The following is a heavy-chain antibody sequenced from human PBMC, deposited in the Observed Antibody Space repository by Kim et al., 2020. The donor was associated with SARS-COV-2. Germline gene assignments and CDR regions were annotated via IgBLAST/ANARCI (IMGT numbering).Heavy chain of an antibody. D-gene: IGHD3-10*01. Sequence: ASVKVSCKASGYTFTAYYMHWVRQAPGQGLEWMGWINPNSGGTNYAQKFQGRVTMTRDTSISTAYMELSSLRSDDTTMYYCARRYGSGKYNCFYPWGHGT. CDR1: GYTFTAYY. J-gene: IGHJ5*02. CDR2: INPNSGGT. CDR3: ARRYGSGKYNCFYP. V-gene: IGHV1-2*02.